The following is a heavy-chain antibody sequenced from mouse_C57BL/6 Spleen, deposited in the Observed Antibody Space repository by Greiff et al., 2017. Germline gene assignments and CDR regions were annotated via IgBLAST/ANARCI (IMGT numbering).Heavy chain of an antibody. CDR2: ISYDGSN. CDR1: GYSITSGYY. CDR3: AREDTTVVATWVDY. Sequence: EVQLQESGPGLVKPSQSLSLTCSVTGYSITSGYYWNWIRQFPGNKLEWMGYISYDGSNNYNPSLKNRISITRDTSKNQFFLKLNSVTTEDTATYYCAREDTTVVATWVDYWGQGTTLTVSS. V-gene: IGHV3-6*01. D-gene: IGHD1-1*01. J-gene: IGHJ2*01.